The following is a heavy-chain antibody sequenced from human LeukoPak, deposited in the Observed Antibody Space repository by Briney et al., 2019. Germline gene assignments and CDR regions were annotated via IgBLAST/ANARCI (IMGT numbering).Heavy chain of an antibody. V-gene: IGHV4-31*03. CDR1: GGSISSGGYY. D-gene: IGHD3-9*01. CDR2: IYYSGST. J-gene: IGHJ4*02. CDR3: ARTGQDWSFDY. Sequence: SQTLSVTCTVSGGSISSGGYYWSWIRQHLGKGLEWIGYIYYSGSTYYNPSLKSRVTISVDTSKNQFSLKLSSVTAADTAVYYCARTGQDWSFDYWGQGTLVTVSS.